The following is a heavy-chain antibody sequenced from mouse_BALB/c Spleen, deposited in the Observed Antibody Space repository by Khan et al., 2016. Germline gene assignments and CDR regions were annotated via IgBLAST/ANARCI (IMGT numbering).Heavy chain of an antibody. Sequence: EVELVESGGDLVKPGGSLYLSCAASGFTFSNYAMSWVRQPPDKRLEWVATISSGGSSTYYPDSVKGRFTISRDNAKNTPYVKITSRKPEDTAIYYLGRKLDGITSDYSIDYWGQGTSVTVAP. CDR1: GFTFSNYA. V-gene: IGHV5-6*01. CDR3: GRKLDGITSDYSIDY. D-gene: IGHD1-1*01. CDR2: ISSGGSST. J-gene: IGHJ4*01.